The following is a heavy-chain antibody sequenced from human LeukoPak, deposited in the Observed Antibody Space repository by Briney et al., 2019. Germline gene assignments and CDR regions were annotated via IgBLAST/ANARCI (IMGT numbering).Heavy chain of an antibody. D-gene: IGHD2-2*01. Sequence: ASVKVSCKASGYTFTGYYMHWVRQAPGQGLEWMGWINPNSGGTNYAQKFQGRVTMTRDTSISTAYMELRSLRSDDTAVYYCARTCSSTSCYSDYWGQGTLVTVSS. J-gene: IGHJ4*02. CDR1: GYTFTGYY. CDR2: INPNSGGT. V-gene: IGHV1-2*02. CDR3: ARTCSSTSCYSDY.